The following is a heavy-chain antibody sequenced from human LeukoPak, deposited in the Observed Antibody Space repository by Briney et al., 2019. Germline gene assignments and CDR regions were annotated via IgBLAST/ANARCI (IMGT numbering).Heavy chain of an antibody. D-gene: IGHD2-2*01. Sequence: GESLKISCKGSGYSFTSYWIGWVRQMPGEGLEWMGIIYPGDSDTRYSPSFQGQVTISADKSISTAYLQWSSLKDSDTAMYYCARRVGYCSSTSCYRDFDIWGQGTMVTVSS. J-gene: IGHJ3*02. CDR1: GYSFTSYW. V-gene: IGHV5-51*01. CDR3: ARRVGYCSSTSCYRDFDI. CDR2: IYPGDSDT.